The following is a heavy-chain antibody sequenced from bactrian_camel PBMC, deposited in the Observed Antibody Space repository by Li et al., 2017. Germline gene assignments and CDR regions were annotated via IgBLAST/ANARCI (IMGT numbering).Heavy chain of an antibody. CDR2: IEHDGGA. CDR1: GHTYC. D-gene: IGHD2*01. CDR3: AARRSVGLCSFGNDDY. V-gene: IGHV3S55*01. Sequence: HVQLVESGGGSVQAGGSLRLSCSASGHTYCMAWFRQAPGKERERVAGIEHDGGAVYGDWVKGRFTVSQDTPKRTLDLQLNNLKPEDTAMYVCAARRSVGLCSFGNDDYWGQGTQVTVS. J-gene: IGHJ4*01.